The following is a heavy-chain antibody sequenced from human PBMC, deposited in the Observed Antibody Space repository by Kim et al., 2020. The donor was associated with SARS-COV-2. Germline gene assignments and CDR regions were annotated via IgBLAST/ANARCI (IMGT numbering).Heavy chain of an antibody. CDR3: AREGAAGWFDP. J-gene: IGHJ5*02. D-gene: IGHD6-25*01. V-gene: IGHV3-30*04. CDR2: ISYDGSNQ. Sequence: GGSLRLSCAASGFTFSNYAMHWVRQAPGKGLEWVAVISYDGSNQYYTDSVKGRFTISRDNSKNTLYLQMNSLRAEDTAVYYCAREGAAGWFDPWGQGTLVTVSS. CDR1: GFTFSNYA.